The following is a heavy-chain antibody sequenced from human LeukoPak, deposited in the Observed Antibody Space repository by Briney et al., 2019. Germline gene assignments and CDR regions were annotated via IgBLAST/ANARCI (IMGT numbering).Heavy chain of an antibody. D-gene: IGHD1-14*01. V-gene: IGHV3-23*01. Sequence: GGSLRLSCVDSGFTFSSYDMSWVRQIPGKGLEWVSAISASGGSTYYADSVKGRFTISRDNSKSTLYLQMNSLRAEDTAIFYSARDLNRNWFDPWGQGTLVTVSS. J-gene: IGHJ5*02. CDR1: GFTFSSYD. CDR3: ARDLNRNWFDP. CDR2: ISASGGST.